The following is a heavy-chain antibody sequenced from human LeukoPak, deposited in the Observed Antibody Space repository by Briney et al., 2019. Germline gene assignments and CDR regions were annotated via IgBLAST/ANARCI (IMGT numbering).Heavy chain of an antibody. J-gene: IGHJ4*02. CDR1: GFTVSRKY. CDR3: VKDDDSSGWYSGFDY. Sequence: GGSLRLSCAASGFTVSRKYMSWVRQAPGKGLEWVSLIYSGDTTYYADSVKGRFTVSRDNSKNTLYLQMSSLRAEDTAVYYCVKDDDSSGWYSGFDYWGQGTLVTVSS. CDR2: IYSGDTT. V-gene: IGHV3-53*05. D-gene: IGHD6-19*01.